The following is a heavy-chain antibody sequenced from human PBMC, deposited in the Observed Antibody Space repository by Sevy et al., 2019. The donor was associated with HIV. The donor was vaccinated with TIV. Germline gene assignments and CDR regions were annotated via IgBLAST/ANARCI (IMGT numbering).Heavy chain of an antibody. V-gene: IGHV3-72*01. CDR2: IRNRPNRYTK. CDR3: VRGPNCGVGGCQQISPYCLDV. Sequence: GGSLRLSCAASGFAFSDHYVDWVRQAPGKGLEWVGRIRNRPNRYTKEYAASVEGRLTISRDDSRHSLYLQMNSLKTEDSAVYYCVRGPNCGVGGCQQISPYCLDVWGIGATVTVSS. D-gene: IGHD2-21*01. J-gene: IGHJ6*03. CDR1: GFAFSDHY.